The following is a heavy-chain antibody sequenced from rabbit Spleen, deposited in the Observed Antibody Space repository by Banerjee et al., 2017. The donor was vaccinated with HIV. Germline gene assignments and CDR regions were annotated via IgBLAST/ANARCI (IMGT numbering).Heavy chain of an antibody. V-gene: IGHV1S40*01. J-gene: IGHJ4*01. CDR1: GFSFSSSYD. CDR3: ARDAGIYGYHFNL. D-gene: IGHD6-1*01. Sequence: QSLEESGGDLVKPGASLTLTCTASGFSFSSSYDMCWVRQAPGKGLEWIACISGGSSGSTGYASWVNGRFTISKTSSTTVTLQMTSLTAADTATYFCARDAGIYGYHFNLWGPGTLVTVS. CDR2: ISGGSSGST.